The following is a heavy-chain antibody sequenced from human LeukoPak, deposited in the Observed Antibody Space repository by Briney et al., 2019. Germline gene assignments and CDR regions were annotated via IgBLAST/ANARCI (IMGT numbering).Heavy chain of an antibody. D-gene: IGHD3-10*01. CDR2: ICYSGST. Sequence: SETLSLTCTVSGGSISSSSYYWGWIRQPPGKGLEWIGSICYSGSTYYNPSLKSRVTISVDTSKNQFSLKLSSVTAADTAVYYCARQLLWFGELLYWFDPWGQGTLVTVSS. V-gene: IGHV4-39*01. CDR3: ARQLLWFGELLYWFDP. J-gene: IGHJ5*02. CDR1: GGSISSSSYY.